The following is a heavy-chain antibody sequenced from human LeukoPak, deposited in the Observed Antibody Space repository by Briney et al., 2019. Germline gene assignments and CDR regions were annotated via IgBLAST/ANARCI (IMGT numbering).Heavy chain of an antibody. J-gene: IGHJ4*02. CDR2: VNPSGGST. Sequence: ASVKVSCKASGYTFTSHYIHWVRQAPGQGLEWMGTVNPSGGSTRYAQKFQGRVTMTRDKSTSTVYMELSSLRSEDTAVYYCAREGRAWLVYVYWGQGTLVTVSS. CDR3: AREGRAWLVYVY. V-gene: IGHV1-46*01. CDR1: GYTFTSHY. D-gene: IGHD6-19*01.